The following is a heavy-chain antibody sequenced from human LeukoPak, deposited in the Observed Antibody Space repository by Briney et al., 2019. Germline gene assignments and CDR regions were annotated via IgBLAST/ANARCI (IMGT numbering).Heavy chain of an antibody. D-gene: IGHD4-17*01. CDR3: ARAILYGDYVSYFDY. CDR2: INAGNGNT. V-gene: IGHV1-3*01. J-gene: IGHJ4*02. Sequence: ASVKVPCKASGYTFTSYAMHWVRQAPGQRLEWMGWINAGNGNTKYSQKFQGRVTITRDTSASTAYMELSSLRSEDTAVYYCARAILYGDYVSYFDYWGQGTLVTVSS. CDR1: GYTFTSYA.